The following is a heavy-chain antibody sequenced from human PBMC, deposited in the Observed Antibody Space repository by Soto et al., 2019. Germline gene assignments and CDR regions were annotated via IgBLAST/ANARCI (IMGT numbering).Heavy chain of an antibody. D-gene: IGHD2-15*01. Sequence: QVQLVQSGAEVKKPGASVKVSCKASGYTFTSYDINWVRQATGQGLEWMGWMNPNSGNTGYAQKFQGRVTMTRNTSISTAYMELSSLRSEDTAVYYCARGALYWSGGSCYSGSNWFDPWGQGTLVTVSS. CDR3: ARGALYWSGGSCYSGSNWFDP. CDR1: GYTFTSYD. V-gene: IGHV1-8*01. J-gene: IGHJ5*02. CDR2: MNPNSGNT.